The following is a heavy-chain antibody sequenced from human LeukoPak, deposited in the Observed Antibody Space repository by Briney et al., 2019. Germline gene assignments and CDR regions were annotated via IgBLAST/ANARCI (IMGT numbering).Heavy chain of an antibody. CDR3: ARVNDDSSGYYYYFDY. D-gene: IGHD3-22*01. CDR1: GGSISSSSYY. V-gene: IGHV4-39*07. Sequence: SETLSLTCTVSGGSISSSSYYWGWIRQPPGKGLEWIGSIYYSGSTYYNPSLKSRVTISVDTSKNQFSLKLSSVTAADTAVYYCARVNDDSSGYYYYFDYWGQGTLVTVSS. J-gene: IGHJ4*02. CDR2: IYYSGST.